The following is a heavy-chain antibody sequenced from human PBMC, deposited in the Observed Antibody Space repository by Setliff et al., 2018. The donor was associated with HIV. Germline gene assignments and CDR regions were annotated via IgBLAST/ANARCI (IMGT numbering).Heavy chain of an antibody. CDR3: ASQVTGYHDFWSGYLGYFDY. CDR2: IYYSGSA. D-gene: IGHD3-3*01. J-gene: IGHJ4*02. CDR1: GGSISSNIYF. Sequence: SETLSLTCTVSGGSISSNIYFWGWIRQPPGKGLEWIGSIYYSGSAYYNSSLRSRLTISVDTSKNQFSLKLKSVTAADTAVYYCASQVTGYHDFWSGYLGYFDYWGQGLWVTVSS. V-gene: IGHV4-39*01.